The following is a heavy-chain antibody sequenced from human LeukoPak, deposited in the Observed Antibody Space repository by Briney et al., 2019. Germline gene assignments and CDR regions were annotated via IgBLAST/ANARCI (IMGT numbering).Heavy chain of an antibody. Sequence: PSETLSLTCTVSGGPISTYYWSWIRQPPGKRLEWIGYISYSGGTTYNPSLKSRVTISVDTSKNQFSLKLTSVTAADTALYYCARADDRSGYFGGRFDSWGQGTLVTASS. CDR3: ARADDRSGYFGGRFDS. V-gene: IGHV4-59*01. CDR2: ISYSGGT. J-gene: IGHJ5*01. CDR1: GGPISTYY. D-gene: IGHD3-22*01.